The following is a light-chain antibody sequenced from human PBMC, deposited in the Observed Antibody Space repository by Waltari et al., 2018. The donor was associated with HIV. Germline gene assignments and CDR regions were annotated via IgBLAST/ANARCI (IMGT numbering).Light chain of an antibody. CDR1: SSTIGSNP. J-gene: IGLJ3*02. V-gene: IGLV1-44*01. Sequence: QSVLTQPPSASGTPGQRVTISCSGSSSTIGSNPVNWYQHLPGTAPKLLIYGNEQRPSGVPDRFSASKSGTSASLAISGLQSEDEADYYCAAWDDSLNGGVFGGGTKLTVL. CDR3: AAWDDSLNGGV. CDR2: GNE.